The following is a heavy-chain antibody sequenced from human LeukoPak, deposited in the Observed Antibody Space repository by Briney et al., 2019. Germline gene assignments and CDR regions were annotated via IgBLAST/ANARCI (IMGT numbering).Heavy chain of an antibody. V-gene: IGHV4-4*07. CDR3: ARERWRDGYYFDY. Sequence: SETLSLTCTVSGGSISSYYWSWLRQPAGKGLEWIGRIYTSGSTNYNPSLKSRVTMSVDTSKTQFFLKLSSVTAADTAVYLCARERWRDGYYFDYWGQGTLVTVSS. J-gene: IGHJ4*02. CDR1: GGSISSYY. CDR2: IYTSGST. D-gene: IGHD4-23*01.